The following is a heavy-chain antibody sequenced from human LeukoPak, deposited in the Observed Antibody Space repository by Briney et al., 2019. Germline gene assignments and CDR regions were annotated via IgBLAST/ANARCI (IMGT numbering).Heavy chain of an antibody. CDR3: ARWVLGSGKNDYYYYMDV. D-gene: IGHD3-10*01. Sequence: SETLSLTCTVSGGSISSGGYSWSWIRQHPGKGLEWIGYIYYSGSTYYNPSLKSRVTISVDTSKNQFSLKLSSVTAADTAVYYCARWVLGSGKNDYYYYMDVWGKGTTVTVSS. V-gene: IGHV4-31*03. CDR2: IYYSGST. J-gene: IGHJ6*03. CDR1: GGSISSGGYS.